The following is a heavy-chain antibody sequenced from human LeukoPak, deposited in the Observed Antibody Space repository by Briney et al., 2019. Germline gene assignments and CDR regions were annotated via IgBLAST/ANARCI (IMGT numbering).Heavy chain of an antibody. CDR3: ARDFVGYCSGGSCYHLAFDI. CDR1: GFTFDDYG. V-gene: IGHV3-20*04. J-gene: IGHJ3*02. D-gene: IGHD2-15*01. Sequence: GGSLRLPCAASGFTFDDYGMSWVRQAPGKGLDWVSGINWNGGITGYADSVKGRFTISRDNAKNSLYLQMNSLRAEDTALYYCARDFVGYCSGGSCYHLAFDIWGQGTMVTVSS. CDR2: INWNGGIT.